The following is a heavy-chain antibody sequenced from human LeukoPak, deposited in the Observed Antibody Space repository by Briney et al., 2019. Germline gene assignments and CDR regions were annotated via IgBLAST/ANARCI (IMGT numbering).Heavy chain of an antibody. D-gene: IGHD3-22*01. J-gene: IGHJ5*02. CDR1: GGSIRSSSYY. CDR2: IYYSGST. V-gene: IGHV4-39*01. CDR3: ARSWQRSGYLNWFDP. Sequence: PSETLSLTCTVSGGSIRSSSYYWGWIRHPPGKGLEWIGSIYYSGSTYYNPSLKSRVTISVDTSKNQFSLKLSSVTAADTAVYYCARSWQRSGYLNWFDPWGQGTLVTVSS.